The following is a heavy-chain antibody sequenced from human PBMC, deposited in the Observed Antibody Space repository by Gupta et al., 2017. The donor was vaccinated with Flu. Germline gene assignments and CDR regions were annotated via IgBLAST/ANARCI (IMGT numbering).Heavy chain of an antibody. V-gene: IGHV3-21*01. CDR1: GFTFNKYS. CDR3: ARDQGDPIVDD. CDR2: ISSGSSYI. Sequence: WAASGFTFNKYSMNWLRKAPGKGLEGVSSISSGSSYIYYKDSLKGRFTTSRENAKNSLYLEMNSLRVEDTAVYYCARDQGDPIVDDGGQGTMVSVSS. J-gene: IGHJ4*02. D-gene: IGHD2-21*01.